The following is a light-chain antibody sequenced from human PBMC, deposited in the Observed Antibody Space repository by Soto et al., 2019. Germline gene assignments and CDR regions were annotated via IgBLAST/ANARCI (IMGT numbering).Light chain of an antibody. CDR3: QQYGSSPWT. CDR1: QSVSSTY. CDR2: GAS. V-gene: IGKV3-20*01. J-gene: IGKJ1*01. Sequence: EIVLTQSPGTLSLSPGERASLSCRASQSVSSTYLAWYQRKPGQAPRLLIYGASSWATGIPDRFSGSGSGTDFTLTISSLEPEDFAVYYCQQYGSSPWTFGQGTKVEIK.